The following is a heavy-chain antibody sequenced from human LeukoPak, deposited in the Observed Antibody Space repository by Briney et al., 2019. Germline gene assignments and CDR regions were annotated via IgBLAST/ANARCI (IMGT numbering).Heavy chain of an antibody. D-gene: IGHD3-16*01. CDR1: GFTFSSYG. Sequence: GGSLRLSCAASGFTFSSYGMHWVRQAPGKGLEWVAVVSYDGGSKHYQDSVNGRFTISRDNSKNTLYLQMNSLRAEDTAVYYCAKDFFPKTSVYYFDSWGQGTLVTVSS. V-gene: IGHV3-30*18. CDR3: AKDFFPKTSVYYFDS. J-gene: IGHJ4*02. CDR2: VSYDGGSK.